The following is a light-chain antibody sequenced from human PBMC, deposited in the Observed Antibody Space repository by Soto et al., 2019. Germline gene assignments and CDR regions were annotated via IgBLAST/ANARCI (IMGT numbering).Light chain of an antibody. Sequence: EIVLTQSPATLSLSPGERATLSCRASQSVGSYFAWYQQKPCQAPRLLIYDASNRATGIPARFSGSGSGTDFPLNISSLEPDDFAVYYCQQRGNWPVTFGQGTRVDSK. V-gene: IGKV3-11*01. CDR3: QQRGNWPVT. CDR2: DAS. CDR1: QSVGSY. J-gene: IGKJ1*01.